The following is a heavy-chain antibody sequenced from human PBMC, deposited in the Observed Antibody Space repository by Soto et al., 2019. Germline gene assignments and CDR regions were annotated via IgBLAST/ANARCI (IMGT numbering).Heavy chain of an antibody. J-gene: IGHJ5*02. CDR1: GFTLSSYG. D-gene: IGHD2-21*01. CDR3: AKYSGGAFDP. Sequence: QVQVVESGGGVVQPGRSLRLSCAASGFTLSSYGMHWVRQAPGKGLEWVAVISYDGSNKYYADSVKGRFTISRDNSKNKLYLQMNSLRAEDTAVYYCAKYSGGAFDPWGKGTLVTVSS. V-gene: IGHV3-30*18. CDR2: ISYDGSNK.